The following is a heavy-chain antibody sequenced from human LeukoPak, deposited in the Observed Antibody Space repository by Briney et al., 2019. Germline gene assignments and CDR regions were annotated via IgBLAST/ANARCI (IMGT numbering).Heavy chain of an antibody. CDR1: GFTFSGYA. J-gene: IGHJ4*02. CDR2: ISGSGGST. Sequence: GGSLRLSCAASGFTFSGYAMSWVRQAPGKGLEWVSAISGSGGSTYYADSVKGRFTISRDNSKNTLYLQMNSLRAEDTAVYYCAKSARGDSYVGEIDYWGQGTLVTVSS. D-gene: IGHD5-18*01. V-gene: IGHV3-23*01. CDR3: AKSARGDSYVGEIDY.